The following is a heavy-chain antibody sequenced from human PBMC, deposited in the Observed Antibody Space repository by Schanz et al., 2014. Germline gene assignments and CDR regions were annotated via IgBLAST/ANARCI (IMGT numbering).Heavy chain of an antibody. CDR2: IGVDGTTT. CDR1: GFTFSSYG. V-gene: IGHV3-NL1*01. CDR3: ARAGYDADNWFDP. J-gene: IGHJ5*02. D-gene: IGHD2-2*01. Sequence: VQLVASGGGLVQPGGSLRLSCAASGFTFSSYGMNWLRQAPGKGLEWVSVIGVDGTTTYYADSVKGRFTISRDNSKNTLYLQMNSLRAEDTAVYYCARAGYDADNWFDPWGQGTLVTVSS.